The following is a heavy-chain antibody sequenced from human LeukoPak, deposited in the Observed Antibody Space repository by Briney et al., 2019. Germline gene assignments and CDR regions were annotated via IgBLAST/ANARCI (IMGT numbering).Heavy chain of an antibody. CDR1: GYTFTSYG. CDR2: ISAYNGNT. CDR3: ARDGPVTTGASFDY. V-gene: IGHV1-18*01. J-gene: IGHJ4*02. D-gene: IGHD4-17*01. Sequence: ASVRVSCKASGYTFTSYGISWVRQAPGQGLEWMGWISAYNGNTNYAQKPQGRVTMTTDTSTSTAYMELRSLRSDDTAVYYCARDGPVTTGASFDYWGQGTLVTVSS.